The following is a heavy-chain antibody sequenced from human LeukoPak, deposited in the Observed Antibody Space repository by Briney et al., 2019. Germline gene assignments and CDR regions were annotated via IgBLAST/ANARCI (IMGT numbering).Heavy chain of an antibody. CDR2: ISAYNGNT. D-gene: IGHD3-22*01. CDR3: ATGPQGYYDSSGYSS. CDR1: GYTFTSYG. Sequence: ASVKVSCKASGYTFTSYGISWVRQAPGQGLEWMGWISAYNGNTNYAQKLQGRVTMTRDTSTNTAYMELSALTSEDTAVYYCATGPQGYYDSSGYSSWGQGTLVTVSS. J-gene: IGHJ4*02. V-gene: IGHV1-18*01.